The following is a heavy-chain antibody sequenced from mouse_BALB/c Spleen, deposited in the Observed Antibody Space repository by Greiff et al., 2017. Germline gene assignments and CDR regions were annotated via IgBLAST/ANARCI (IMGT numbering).Heavy chain of an antibody. V-gene: IGHV1S56*01. Sequence: QVQLQQSGPELVKPGASVRISCKASGYTFTSYYIHWVKQRPGQGLEWIGWIYPGNVNTKYNEKFKGKATLTADKSSSTAYMQLSSLTSEDSAVYFCARGPLRGILHYAMDYWGQGTSVTVSS. CDR2: IYPGNVNT. CDR3: ARGPLRGILHYAMDY. D-gene: IGHD5-2*01. J-gene: IGHJ4*01. CDR1: GYTFTSYY.